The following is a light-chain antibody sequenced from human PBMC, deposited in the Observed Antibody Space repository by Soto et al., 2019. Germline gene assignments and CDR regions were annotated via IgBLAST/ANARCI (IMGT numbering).Light chain of an antibody. CDR2: GAS. CDR1: QSVSSSY. CDR3: HQYGSTPLYT. J-gene: IGKJ2*01. Sequence: EIVLTQSPGTLSLSPGERATLSCRASQSVSSSYLAWYQQKPGQAPRLLIYGASSSATGIPDRFSGSGSGRDFSLNISRLEPEDSAVYYCHQYGSTPLYTFGQGTKLEIK. V-gene: IGKV3-20*01.